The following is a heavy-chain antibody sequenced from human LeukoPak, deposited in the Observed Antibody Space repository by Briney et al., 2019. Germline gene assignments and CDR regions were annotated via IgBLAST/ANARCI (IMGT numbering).Heavy chain of an antibody. J-gene: IGHJ6*02. CDR3: AKERSGYGSKDYYYAMDV. Sequence: GGSLRLSCAASGFTFSSYSMNWVRQAPGKGLEWDSSISSSSSHIYYADSVKGRFTISRDNSKDTLYLQMDSLRVDDTAVYYCAKERSGYGSKDYYYAMDVWGQGTTVTVSS. CDR2: ISSSSSHI. CDR1: GFTFSSYS. D-gene: IGHD3-3*01. V-gene: IGHV3-21*01.